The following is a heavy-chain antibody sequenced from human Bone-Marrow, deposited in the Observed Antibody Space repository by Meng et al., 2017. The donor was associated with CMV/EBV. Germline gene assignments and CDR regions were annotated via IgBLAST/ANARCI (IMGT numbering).Heavy chain of an antibody. CDR3: AKEFTYYDFWSGYPNYYYGMDV. V-gene: IGHV3-48*03. D-gene: IGHD3-3*01. CDR2: ISSSGSTI. J-gene: IGHJ6*02. Sequence: GGSLRLSCAASGFTFSSDEMNWVRQAPGKGLEWVSYISSSGSTIYYADSVKGRFTISRDNAKNSLYLQMNSLRAEDTAVYYCAKEFTYYDFWSGYPNYYYGMDVWGQGTTVTVSS. CDR1: GFTFSSDE.